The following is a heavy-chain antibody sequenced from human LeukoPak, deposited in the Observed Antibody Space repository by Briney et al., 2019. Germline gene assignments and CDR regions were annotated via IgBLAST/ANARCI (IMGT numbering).Heavy chain of an antibody. CDR2: ISAYKGNT. CDR1: VYTFTSYG. J-gene: IGHJ5*02. V-gene: IGHV1-18*01. Sequence: GASVNVSCKASVYTFTSYGISWVRQAPGQGREWVGGISAYKGNTHYIQKEECRDTITKDTSTHTAYMKLRSLRSDDTAVYYCARHIVVVVAATSGNWFDTWGQGTLVTVSS. CDR3: ARHIVVVVAATSGNWFDT. D-gene: IGHD2-15*01.